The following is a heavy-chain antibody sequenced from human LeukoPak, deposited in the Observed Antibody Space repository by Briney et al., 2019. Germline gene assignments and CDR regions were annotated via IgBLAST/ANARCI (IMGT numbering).Heavy chain of an antibody. V-gene: IGHV4-39*07. D-gene: IGHD2-2*01. CDR3: ARVSSSTSIFDP. CDR1: GGSISSSSYY. Sequence: SETLSLTCTVSGGSISSSSYYWGWIRQPPGKGLEWIGSIYHSGSTYYNPSLKSRVTISVDTSKNQFSLKLSSVTAADTAVYYCARVSSSTSIFDPWGQGTLVTVSS. CDR2: IYHSGST. J-gene: IGHJ5*02.